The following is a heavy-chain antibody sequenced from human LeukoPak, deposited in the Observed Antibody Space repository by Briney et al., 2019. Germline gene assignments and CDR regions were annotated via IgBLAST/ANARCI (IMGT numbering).Heavy chain of an antibody. D-gene: IGHD5-24*01. J-gene: IGHJ3*02. CDR2: IIPALNIV. CDR3: ATQGRDGYNSDAFDI. V-gene: IGHV1-69*04. Sequence: GSSVKVSCKAHGGTFNNDGISWVRQAPGQGLEWMGRIIPALNIVNYAQKFQGRVTITADKFTNTAYMELSSLRSEDTAMYYCATQGRDGYNSDAFDIWGQGTMVTVSS. CDR1: GGTFNNDG.